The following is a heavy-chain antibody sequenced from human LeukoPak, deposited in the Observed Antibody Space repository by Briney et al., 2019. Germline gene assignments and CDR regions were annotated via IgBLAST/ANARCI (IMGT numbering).Heavy chain of an antibody. CDR3: ARGYSGYDFPMGARYYFDY. J-gene: IGHJ4*02. Sequence: ASVKVSCKASGYTFTSYGISWARQAPGQGLEWMGWISAYNGNTNYAQKLQGRVTMTTDTSTSTAYMELRSLRSDDTAVYYCARGYSGYDFPMGARYYFDYWGQGTLVTVSS. CDR1: GYTFTSYG. V-gene: IGHV1-18*01. CDR2: ISAYNGNT. D-gene: IGHD5-12*01.